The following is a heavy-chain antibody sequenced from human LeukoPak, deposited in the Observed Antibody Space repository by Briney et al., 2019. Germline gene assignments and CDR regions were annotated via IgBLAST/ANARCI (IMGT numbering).Heavy chain of an antibody. CDR2: IYYNGNT. Sequence: SETLSLTCSVSGGSIRSSNSFWGWIRQPPGERLEWIATIYYNGNTYYNPSLRSRVTISVDTSTNQFSLKLNSVIAADTAVYYCARATAAPSSYFFDHWGQGTLVTVSS. CDR1: GGSIRSSNSF. V-gene: IGHV4-39*07. J-gene: IGHJ4*02. CDR3: ARATAAPSSYFFDH. D-gene: IGHD6-25*01.